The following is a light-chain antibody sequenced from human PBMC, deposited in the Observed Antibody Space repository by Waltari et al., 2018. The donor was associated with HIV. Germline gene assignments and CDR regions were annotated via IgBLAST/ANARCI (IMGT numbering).Light chain of an antibody. CDR1: SSNIGSTY. J-gene: IGLJ3*02. CDR3: AAWDASLSAWV. V-gene: IGLV1-47*01. Sequence: QSGPTQPHSASRTPGQRVTIPRSATSSNIGSTYVYWYQQLPGTAPKLLIYMNYRRPSGVPDRFSGSKSGTSASLAISGLRSEDEADYYCAAWDASLSAWVFGGGTKLIVL. CDR2: MNY.